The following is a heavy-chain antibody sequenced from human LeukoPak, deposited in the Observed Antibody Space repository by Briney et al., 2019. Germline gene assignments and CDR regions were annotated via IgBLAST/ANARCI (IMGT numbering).Heavy chain of an antibody. V-gene: IGHV4-39*01. J-gene: IGHJ4*02. CDR3: TRLSKGRYFDYNFDY. Sequence: SETLSLTCTVSGASVSGSDSNWGWVRQPPGKGLEWIGNVYYSGSTIYNPSLKSRVTMSGDTSKNQFSLQMTSVTAADTAVYYCTRLSKGRYFDYNFDYWGQGTLVTVSS. CDR2: VYYSGST. CDR1: GASVSGSDSN. D-gene: IGHD3-9*01.